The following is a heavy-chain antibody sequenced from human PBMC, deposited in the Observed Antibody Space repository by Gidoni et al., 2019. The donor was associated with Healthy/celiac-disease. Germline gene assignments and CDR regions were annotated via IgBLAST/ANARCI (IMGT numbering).Heavy chain of an antibody. V-gene: IGHV6-1*01. Sequence: VTVKRRITINPDTSKNQFSLQLNSVTPEDTAVYYCARDIGGQCDYWGQGTLVTVSS. J-gene: IGHJ4*02. D-gene: IGHD1-26*01. CDR3: ARDIGGQCDY.